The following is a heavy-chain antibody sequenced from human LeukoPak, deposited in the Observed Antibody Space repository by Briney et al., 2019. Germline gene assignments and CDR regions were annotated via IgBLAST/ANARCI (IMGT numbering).Heavy chain of an antibody. CDR2: INPSGGST. CDR1: GYTFTSYY. V-gene: IGHV1-46*01. J-gene: IGHJ6*02. Sequence: ASVKVSCKASGYTFTSYYMHWVRQAPGPGLEWMGIINPSGGSTSYAQKFQGRVTMTRDTATSTVYMELSSLRSEDTAVYYCARDLSSSWYLGYYYYGMDVWGQGTTVTVSS. CDR3: ARDLSSSWYLGYYYYGMDV. D-gene: IGHD6-13*01.